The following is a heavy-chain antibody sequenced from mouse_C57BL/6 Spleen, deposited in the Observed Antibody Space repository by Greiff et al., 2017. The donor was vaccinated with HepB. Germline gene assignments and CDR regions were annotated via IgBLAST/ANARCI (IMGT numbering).Heavy chain of an antibody. J-gene: IGHJ4*01. CDR2: IYPGSGNT. V-gene: IGHV1-76*01. Sequence: VQLQQSGAELVRPGASVKLSCKASGYTFTDYYINWVKQRPGQGLEWIARIYPGSGNTYYNEKFKCKATLTAEKSSSTAYMQLSSLTSEDSAVYFCARNLLRYYAMDYWGQGTSVTVSS. D-gene: IGHD1-1*01. CDR1: GYTFTDYY. CDR3: ARNLLRYYAMDY.